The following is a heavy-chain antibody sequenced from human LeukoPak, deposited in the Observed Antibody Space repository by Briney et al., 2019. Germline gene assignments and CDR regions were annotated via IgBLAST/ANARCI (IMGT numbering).Heavy chain of an antibody. CDR1: GYTFTGYY. D-gene: IGHD3-10*01. CDR2: INPNSGGT. CDR3: ARGWGTTMVRGVIANWLDP. V-gene: IGHV1-2*02. J-gene: IGHJ5*02. Sequence: ASVKVSCKASGYTFTGYYIHWVRQAPGQGLEWMGWINPNSGGTNYAQKFQGRVTMTRDTSISTAYMDLSRLRSDDTAVYYCARGWGTTMVRGVIANWLDPWGQGTLVTVSS.